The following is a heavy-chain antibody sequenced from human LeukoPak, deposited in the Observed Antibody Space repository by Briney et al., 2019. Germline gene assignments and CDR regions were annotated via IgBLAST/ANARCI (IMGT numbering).Heavy chain of an antibody. CDR1: GYTFTGYY. J-gene: IGHJ3*02. D-gene: IGHD5-24*01. CDR3: ARGGWLQFVDAFDI. V-gene: IGHV1-2*02. Sequence: ASVKVSCKASGYTFTGYYMHWVRQAPGQGLEWMGWINPNSGGTNYAQKFQGRATMTRDTSISTAYMELSRLRSDDTAVYYCARGGWLQFVDAFDIWGQGTMVTVSS. CDR2: INPNSGGT.